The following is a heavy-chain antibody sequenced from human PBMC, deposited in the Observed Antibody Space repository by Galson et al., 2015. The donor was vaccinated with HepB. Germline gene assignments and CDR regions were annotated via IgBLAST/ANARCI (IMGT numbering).Heavy chain of an antibody. CDR2: IKPDGTET. V-gene: IGHV3-7*01. CDR3: ATGGLMYAFGI. CDR1: GITFSSYW. J-gene: IGHJ3*02. Sequence: SLRLSCAVSGITFSSYWMNWLRQAPGKGLDCVASIKPDGTETQYVDPVKGRFTISRDNAKNSLYLQMNSLTVEDTAVYYCATGGLMYAFGIWGRGTKVTVSS. D-gene: IGHD2-8*01.